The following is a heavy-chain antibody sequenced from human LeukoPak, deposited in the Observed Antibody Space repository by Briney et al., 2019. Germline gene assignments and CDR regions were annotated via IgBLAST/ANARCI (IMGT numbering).Heavy chain of an antibody. CDR1: GFTFSSYS. CDR3: ANSNYGRSYYYYYMDV. D-gene: IGHD1-7*01. Sequence: RAGGSLRLSCAASGFTFSSYSMTWARQAPGKGLEWVSGIIGGGGSTYYADSVKGRFTISRDNSKNTLYLQMNSLRAEDTAVYYCANSNYGRSYYYYYMDVWGKGTTVTISS. V-gene: IGHV3-23*01. J-gene: IGHJ6*03. CDR2: IIGGGGST.